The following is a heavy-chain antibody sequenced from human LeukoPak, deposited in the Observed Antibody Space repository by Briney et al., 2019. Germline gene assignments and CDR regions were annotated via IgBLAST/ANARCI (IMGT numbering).Heavy chain of an antibody. CDR2: INHRGTT. J-gene: IGHJ4*02. D-gene: IGHD3-16*02. CDR1: GGSFSDYY. CDR3: ASHYSSGSYRYTGSFDS. V-gene: IGHV4-34*01. Sequence: PSETLSLTCAVHGGSFSDYYWSWIRQPPGRGLECIGEINHRGTTNYSPSLKSRVSISVGTSKNQSSLKLNSVTAADAAMYYCASHYSSGSYRYTGSFDSWGQGMLVNVSS.